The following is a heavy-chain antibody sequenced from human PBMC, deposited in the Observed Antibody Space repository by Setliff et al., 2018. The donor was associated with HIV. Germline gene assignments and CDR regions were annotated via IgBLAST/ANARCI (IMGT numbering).Heavy chain of an antibody. D-gene: IGHD5-18*01. CDR1: GGSISSGSYY. J-gene: IGHJ4*02. CDR3: ARADIYGYVDF. Sequence: PSETLSLTCTVSGGSISSGSYYWSWIRQPAGKGLEWIGHIYTSGSTNYNPSLKSRVTISVDTSKDQFSLKLSSVTAADTAVYYCARADIYGYVDFWGQGTLVTVSS. V-gene: IGHV4-61*09. CDR2: IYTSGST.